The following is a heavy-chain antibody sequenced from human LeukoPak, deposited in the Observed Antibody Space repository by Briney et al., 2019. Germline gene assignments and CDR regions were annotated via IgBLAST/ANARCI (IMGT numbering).Heavy chain of an antibody. Sequence: GGSLRLSCAASGFTFSTYSMNWVRQAPGKGLEWVSSISSGSSTIYYADSVKGRFTISRDNAKNSLYPQMSSLRAEDTAVYYCARDGVFSFAYWGQGTLVTVSS. CDR2: ISSGSSTI. D-gene: IGHD3-3*01. CDR1: GFTFSTYS. V-gene: IGHV3-48*01. J-gene: IGHJ4*02. CDR3: ARDGVFSFAY.